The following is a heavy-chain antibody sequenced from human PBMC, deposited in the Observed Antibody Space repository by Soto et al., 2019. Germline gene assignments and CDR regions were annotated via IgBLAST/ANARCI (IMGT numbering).Heavy chain of an antibody. Sequence: GGSLRLSCAASGFTFSSYWMSWVRQAPGKGLEWVANIKQDGSEKYYVDSVKGRFTISRDNAKNSLYLQMNSLRAEDTAVYYCARDIVVVPAAMRGPNYYYYMDVWGKGTTVTVSS. CDR3: ARDIVVVPAAMRGPNYYYYMDV. D-gene: IGHD2-2*01. CDR2: IKQDGSEK. CDR1: GFTFSSYW. J-gene: IGHJ6*03. V-gene: IGHV3-7*01.